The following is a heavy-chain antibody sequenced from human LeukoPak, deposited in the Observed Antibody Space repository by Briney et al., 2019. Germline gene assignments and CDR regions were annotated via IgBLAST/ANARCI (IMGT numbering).Heavy chain of an antibody. D-gene: IGHD3-10*01. J-gene: IGHJ4*02. CDR3: AKGPMVRIDF. Sequence: PGGTLRLSCAASGFTFSSHGMSWVRQAPGKGLEWVSGISGSGTSTYYADSVKGRFTISRDNSKNTLYLQMNSLRAEDTAVYYCAKGPMVRIDFWGQGTLVTVSS. CDR2: ISGSGTST. V-gene: IGHV3-23*01. CDR1: GFTFSSHG.